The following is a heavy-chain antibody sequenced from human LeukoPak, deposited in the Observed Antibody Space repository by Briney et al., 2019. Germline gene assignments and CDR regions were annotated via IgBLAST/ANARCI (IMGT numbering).Heavy chain of an antibody. CDR1: GGSISSSSYY. CDR2: IFYSGIL. CDR3: ARAPIAVAGAGHEYFDY. J-gene: IGHJ4*02. Sequence: PSETLSLTCTVSGGSISSSSYYWGWFRQPPGSGLEWIGSIFYSGILYYSPSLKSRVTISVDTSKNQFSLKLTSVTAADTAVYYCARAPIAVAGAGHEYFDYWGQGTLVTVSS. V-gene: IGHV4-39*01. D-gene: IGHD6-19*01.